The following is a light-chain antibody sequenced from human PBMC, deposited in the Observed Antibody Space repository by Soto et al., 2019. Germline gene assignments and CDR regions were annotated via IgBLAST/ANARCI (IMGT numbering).Light chain of an antibody. CDR1: DSNIRNQD. J-gene: IGLJ1*01. CDR2: DNN. CDR3: ITWDEGLRGHA. Sequence: SALAHPLSASGTPVQAVTITYTGNDSNIRNQDVNWYQHVPRTAPRLLIHDNNQRPSGVPARFSGSKSGTSASLAISGFRFDDEADKYCITWDEGLRGHAFGPGSKVNVL. V-gene: IGLV1-47*01.